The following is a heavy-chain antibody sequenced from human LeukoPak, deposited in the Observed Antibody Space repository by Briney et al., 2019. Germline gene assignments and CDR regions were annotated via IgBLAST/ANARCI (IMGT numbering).Heavy chain of an antibody. CDR1: GFTFNRCG. V-gene: IGHV3-30*18. CDR2: IVYDGSHQ. CDR3: VKGPGTNDYGMDT. J-gene: IGHJ6*02. D-gene: IGHD3-10*01. Sequence: PGRSLRLSCAASGFTFNRCGMHWVRQAPGKGLEWVAVIVYDGSHQYYTDSVKGRFTISRDNSKNTVFLQMDSLRAEDTGVYYCVKGPGTNDYGMDTWGHGTTVTVPS.